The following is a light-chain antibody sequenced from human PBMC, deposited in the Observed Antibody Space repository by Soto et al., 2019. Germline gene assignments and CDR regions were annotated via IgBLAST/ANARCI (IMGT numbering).Light chain of an antibody. Sequence: EIVMTQSPATLSVSPGERATLSCRANQSVSSNLAWYQQKPGQAPRLLISGASTRATGIPDRFSGSGSGTEFTLTISSLQSEDFAVYYCQQYNNWPLLTFGGGTKVDI. CDR1: QSVSSN. J-gene: IGKJ4*01. CDR3: QQYNNWPLLT. CDR2: GAS. V-gene: IGKV3-15*01.